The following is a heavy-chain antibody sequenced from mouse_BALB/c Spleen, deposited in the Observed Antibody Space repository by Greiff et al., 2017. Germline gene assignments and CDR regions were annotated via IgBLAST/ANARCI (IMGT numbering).Heavy chain of an antibody. CDR3: ARWDYRYPYYAMDY. J-gene: IGHJ4*01. CDR2: ISYSGST. V-gene: IGHV3-8*02. D-gene: IGHD2-14*01. Sequence: EVKLMESGPSLVKPSQTLSLTCSVTGDSITSGYWTWIRKFPGNKLEYMGYISYSGSTYYNPSLKSRISITQDTSKNQYYLQLNSVTTEDTATYYCARWDYRYPYYAMDYWGQGTSVTVSS. CDR1: GDSITSGY.